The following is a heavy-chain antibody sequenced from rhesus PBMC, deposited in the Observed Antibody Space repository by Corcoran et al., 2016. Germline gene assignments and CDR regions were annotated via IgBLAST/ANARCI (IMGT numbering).Heavy chain of an antibody. D-gene: IGHD3-34*01. Sequence: QLQLQESGPGLVKPSETLSLTCAVSGGSISSNYWSWIRQPPGKGLEWIGRISGSRGSTDYNPSLESRGTISTDTYKNQFSLKLSSVTAADTAVYYCARDAPGYYYAFDFWGQGLRVTVSS. V-gene: IGHV4-173*01. CDR2: ISGSRGST. J-gene: IGHJ3*01. CDR3: ARDAPGYYYAFDF. CDR1: GGSISSNY.